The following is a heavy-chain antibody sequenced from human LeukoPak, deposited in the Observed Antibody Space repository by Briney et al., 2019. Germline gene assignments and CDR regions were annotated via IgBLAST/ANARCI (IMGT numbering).Heavy chain of an antibody. Sequence: PGGSLRLSCAASGFTFSSYTMNWVRQAPGRGLKWVSCISSSTYMLYADSAKGRFTISRDNAKNSLYLQMNSLRAEDTAVYYCARDISDDYWGQGTLVTVSS. CDR2: ISSSTYM. J-gene: IGHJ4*02. CDR3: ARDISDDY. CDR1: GFTFSSYT. D-gene: IGHD1-26*01. V-gene: IGHV3-21*01.